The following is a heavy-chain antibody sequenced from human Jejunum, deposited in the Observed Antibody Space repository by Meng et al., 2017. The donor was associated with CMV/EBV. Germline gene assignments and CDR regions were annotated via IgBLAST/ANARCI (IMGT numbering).Heavy chain of an antibody. CDR1: SVA. CDR3: TRVTGRQLGLNFYYSVDV. CDR2: TYFRSKWYT. J-gene: IGHJ6*02. V-gene: IGHV6-1*01. Sequence: SVAWHWIRQSPSRGLEWLGRTYFRSKWYTFYEASLKSRLYVSPDTSKNQVTLQLTSVTPEDMAVYYCTRVTGRQLGLNFYYSVDVWGPGIAVTVSS. D-gene: IGHD3-10*01.